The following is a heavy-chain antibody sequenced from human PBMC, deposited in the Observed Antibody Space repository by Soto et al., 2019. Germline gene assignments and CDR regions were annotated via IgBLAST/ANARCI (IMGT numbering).Heavy chain of an antibody. J-gene: IGHJ6*03. CDR2: ISGSGGST. V-gene: IGHV3-23*01. CDR1: GFTFSSYA. Sequence: GGSLRLSCAASGFTFSSYAMSWVRQAPGKGLEWVSAISGSGGSTYYADSVKGRFTISRDNSKNTLYLQMNSLRAEDTAVYYCGKAPRYCGSTSCSRGYYYYYQHAFWAKGTTDTVSS. D-gene: IGHD2-2*01. CDR3: GKAPRYCGSTSCSRGYYYYYQHAF.